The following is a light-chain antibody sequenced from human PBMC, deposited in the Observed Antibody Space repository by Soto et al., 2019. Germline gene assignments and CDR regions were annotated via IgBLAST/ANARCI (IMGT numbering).Light chain of an antibody. Sequence: QLVLTQSPSAFASLGASVKLTCTLSSGHSNYAIAWHQQQPEKGPRYLMKVNSDGSHRKGDGIPDRFSGSSSGAQRYLTISSLQSEDEAAYYCQTWGTGIRVFGTGTKLNVL. CDR3: QTWGTGIRV. CDR2: VNSDGSH. CDR1: SGHSNYA. V-gene: IGLV4-69*01. J-gene: IGLJ1*01.